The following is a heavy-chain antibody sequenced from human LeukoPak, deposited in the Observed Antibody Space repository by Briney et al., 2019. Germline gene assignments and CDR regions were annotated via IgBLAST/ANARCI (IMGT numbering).Heavy chain of an antibody. CDR3: AKDARRYCSSTSCYYFDY. D-gene: IGHD2-2*01. CDR1: GFTFGGYG. Sequence: SGGSLRLSCAGSGFTFGGYGMHWFRQTPGEGLEWVAVIAYDGSRAFYADSVKGRFTISRDNSKNTLYLQMNSLRAEDTAVYYCAKDARRYCSSTSCYYFDYWGQGTLVTVSS. V-gene: IGHV3-30*02. CDR2: IAYDGSRA. J-gene: IGHJ4*02.